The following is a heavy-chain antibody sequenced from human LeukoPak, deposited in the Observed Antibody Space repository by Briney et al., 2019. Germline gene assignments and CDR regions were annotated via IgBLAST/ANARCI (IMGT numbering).Heavy chain of an antibody. Sequence: GASVKVSYKASGYTFTNFYLHWVRQAPGQGLEWMRIINPTTGSTTYAQKFQGRVTMTRDMSTSTVYMELSSLRSEDTAVYFCARDLNPQSIGMRAFDIWGQGTMVTASS. J-gene: IGHJ3*02. CDR3: ARDLNPQSIGMRAFDI. CDR2: INPTTGST. V-gene: IGHV1-46*01. D-gene: IGHD1-14*01. CDR1: GYTFTNFY.